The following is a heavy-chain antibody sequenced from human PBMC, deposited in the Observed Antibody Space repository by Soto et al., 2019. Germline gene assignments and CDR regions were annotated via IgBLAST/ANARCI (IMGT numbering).Heavy chain of an antibody. D-gene: IGHD3-16*01. CDR2: IIPIFGTA. J-gene: IGHJ6*02. Sequence: QVQLVQSGAEVKKPGSSVKVSCKALGGTFSSYAITWVRQAPGQGLEWMGGIIPIFGTANYAQKFQGRVTITADESTRKTYMELSSLRSDDTAVYYCAGGGLGKDTGGNYYGMDVWGHGTTVTVSS. V-gene: IGHV1-69*12. CDR3: AGGGLGKDTGGNYYGMDV. CDR1: GGTFSSYA.